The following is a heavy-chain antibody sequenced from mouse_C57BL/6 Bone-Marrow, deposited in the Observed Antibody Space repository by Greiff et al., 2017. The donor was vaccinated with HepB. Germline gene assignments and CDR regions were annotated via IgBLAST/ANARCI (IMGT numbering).Heavy chain of an antibody. CDR1: GYTFTGYW. V-gene: IGHV1-9*01. D-gene: IGHD2-3*01. Sequence: QVHVKQSGAELLKPGASVKLSCKATGYTFTGYWIEWVKQRPGHGLEWIGEILPGSGSTNYNEQFKGKATFTADTSSNTAYMQLSSLTTEDAAIYYGARWMGDGYYLDYWGQGTTLTVSS. CDR2: ILPGSGST. CDR3: ARWMGDGYYLDY. J-gene: IGHJ2*01.